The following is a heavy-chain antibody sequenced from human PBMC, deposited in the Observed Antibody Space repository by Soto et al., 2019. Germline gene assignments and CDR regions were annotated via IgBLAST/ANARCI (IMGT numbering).Heavy chain of an antibody. J-gene: IGHJ4*02. CDR1: GFTFTRYS. Sequence: GGSLRLSCAASGFTFTRYSMNWARQAPGKGLEWVSSISSTTNYIYYADSMKGRFTVSRDNAKNSVYLEMNSLSAEDTAVYYCARESEDLTSNFDYWGQGTLVTVSS. V-gene: IGHV3-21*01. CDR3: ARESEDLTSNFDY. CDR2: ISSTTNYI.